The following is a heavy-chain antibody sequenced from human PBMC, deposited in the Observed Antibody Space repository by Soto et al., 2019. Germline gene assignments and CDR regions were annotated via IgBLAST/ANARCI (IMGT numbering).Heavy chain of an antibody. CDR2: IYSGGST. V-gene: IGHV3-66*01. Sequence: EVQLVESGGGLVQPGGSLRLSCAASGFAVSSNHMTWVRQAPGQGLERVSVIYSGGSTYYADSVKGRITISRDNAENTMYLHMNSLREEETAVYACATGVNARTILGWGQGTLVTVSS. D-gene: IGHD3-10*02. J-gene: IGHJ4*02. CDR3: ATGVNARTILG. CDR1: GFAVSSNH.